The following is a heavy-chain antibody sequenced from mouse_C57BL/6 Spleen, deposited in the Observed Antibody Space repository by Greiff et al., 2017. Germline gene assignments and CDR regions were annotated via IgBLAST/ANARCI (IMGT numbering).Heavy chain of an antibody. Sequence: QVQLQQSGAELARPGASVKMCCKASGYTFTSYTMHWVKQRPGQGLEWIGYINPSSGYTKYNQKFKDKATLTADKSSSTAYMQLSSLTSEDSAVYYCARSSFEGWYVDVWGTGTTVTVAS. CDR2: INPSSGYT. CDR1: GYTFTSYT. CDR3: ARSSFEGWYVDV. V-gene: IGHV1-4*01. J-gene: IGHJ1*03.